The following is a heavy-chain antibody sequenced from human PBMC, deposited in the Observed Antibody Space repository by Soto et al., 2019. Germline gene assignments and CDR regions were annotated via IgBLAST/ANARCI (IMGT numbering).Heavy chain of an antibody. CDR1: GGSISSGGYS. CDR2: IYHSGST. CDR3: ARVPDR. J-gene: IGHJ5*02. D-gene: IGHD2-2*01. Sequence: SETLSLTCAVSGGSISSGGYSWSWLRQPPGKGLEWIGYIYHSGSTYYNPSLKSRVTISVDRSKNQFSLKLSSVTAADTAVFYCARVPDRWGQGTLVTVSS. V-gene: IGHV4-30-2*01.